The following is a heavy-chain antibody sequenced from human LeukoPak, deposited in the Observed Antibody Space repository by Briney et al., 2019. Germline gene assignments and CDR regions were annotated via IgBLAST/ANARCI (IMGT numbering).Heavy chain of an antibody. V-gene: IGHV1-2*02. D-gene: IGHD6-13*01. CDR2: VNPNSGDT. CDR3: ALLFSSTWYRFDS. Sequence: GAPVKVFCKASGYTFTHYYIHWVRQAPGQGPELMGWVNPNSGDTNHAHKFQGRVTMTSDTPISTAYMDLNRVRSDDTAVYYCALLFSSTWYRFDSWGQGTLVTVSS. CDR1: GYTFTHYY. J-gene: IGHJ4*02.